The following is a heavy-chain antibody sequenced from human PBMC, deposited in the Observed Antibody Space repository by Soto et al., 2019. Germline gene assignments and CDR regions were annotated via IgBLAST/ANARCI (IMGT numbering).Heavy chain of an antibody. CDR1: GGSISTINW. J-gene: IGHJ6*02. CDR3: ARVSSSSAFGMDV. Sequence: RSETLSLTCAVSGGSISTINWWTWVRQPPGKGLDWIGEIYQTGSTSYNPSLESRVTISIDKSKNQFSLKLRSVTAADTAVYYCARVSSSSAFGMDVWGQGTTVTVSS. CDR2: IYQTGST. V-gene: IGHV4-4*02. D-gene: IGHD6-6*01.